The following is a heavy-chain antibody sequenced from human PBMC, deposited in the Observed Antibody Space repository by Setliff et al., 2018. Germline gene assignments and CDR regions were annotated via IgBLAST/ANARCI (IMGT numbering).Heavy chain of an antibody. J-gene: IGHJ4*02. V-gene: IGHV4-59*03. D-gene: IGHD2-21*01. CDR1: GDSINNFY. CDR2: IYHSGGT. Sequence: SETLSLTCTVSGDSINNFYWTWIRQPPGKGLEWIGYIYHSGGTSYNPPLKSRVTISVDTSKNQFSLNLSSVTAADTAVYYCVGGVVVIAFPGHWGQGTLVTV. CDR3: VGGVVVIAFPGH.